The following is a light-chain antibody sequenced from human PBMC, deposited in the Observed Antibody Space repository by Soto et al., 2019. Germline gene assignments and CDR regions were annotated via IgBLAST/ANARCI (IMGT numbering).Light chain of an antibody. CDR2: EVS. V-gene: IGLV2-18*02. J-gene: IGLJ3*02. Sequence: QSVLTQPPSVSGSPEQSVTISCTGTSSDIGYHNRVSWYQQPPGTAPKLMIYEVSTRYSGVPDRFSGSKSGNTASLTISGLQAEDEADYYCSSFASSATLVFGGGTKLTVL. CDR3: SSFASSATLV. CDR1: SSDIGYHNR.